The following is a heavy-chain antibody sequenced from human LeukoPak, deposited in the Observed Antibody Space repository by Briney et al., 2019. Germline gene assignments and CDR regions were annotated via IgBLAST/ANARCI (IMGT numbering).Heavy chain of an antibody. CDR3: AKDTGRFLEWLLSFDY. CDR2: ISWDGGST. V-gene: IGHV3-43D*04. J-gene: IGHJ4*02. CDR1: GFTFDDYA. Sequence: GGSLRLSCAASGFTFDDYAMHWVRQAPGKGLEWVSLISWDGGSTYCADSVKGRFTISRDNSKNSLYLQMNSLRAEDTALYYCAKDTGRFLEWLLSFDYWGQGTLVTVSS. D-gene: IGHD3-3*01.